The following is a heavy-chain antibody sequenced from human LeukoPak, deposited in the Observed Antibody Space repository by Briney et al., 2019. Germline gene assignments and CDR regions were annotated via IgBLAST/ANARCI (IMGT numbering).Heavy chain of an antibody. CDR2: IYSSGST. J-gene: IGHJ4*02. D-gene: IGHD2-8*01. CDR1: GGSISSYY. CDR3: ARGPTKYYFDY. Sequence: SETLSLTCTVSGGSISSYYWSWIRQPPGKGLEWIGYIYSSGSTNYNPSLKSRVTISVDTSKNQFSLKPSSVTAADTAVYYCARGPTKYYFDYWGQGTLVTVSS. V-gene: IGHV4-59*01.